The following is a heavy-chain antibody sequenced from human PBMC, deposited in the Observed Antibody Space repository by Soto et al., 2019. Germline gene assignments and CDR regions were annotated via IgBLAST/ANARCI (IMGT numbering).Heavy chain of an antibody. CDR1: GFTFSDHY. CDR3: ARGVVSTGYFDY. J-gene: IGHJ4*02. CDR2: SRDKVHSHTT. D-gene: IGHD5-12*01. V-gene: IGHV3-72*01. Sequence: EVQLAESGGGLVQPGGSLRLSCAASGFTFSDHYMDWVRQAPGKGLEWVARSRDKVHSHTTEYAASVKGRFTISRGDSENSLYLQMNSLKTEDTAVYYCARGVVSTGYFDYWGQGTLVTVSS.